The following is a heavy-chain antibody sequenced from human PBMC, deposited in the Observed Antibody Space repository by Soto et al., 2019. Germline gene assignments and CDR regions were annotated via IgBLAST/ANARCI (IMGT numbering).Heavy chain of an antibody. CDR1: GFTFSSYS. Sequence: GGSLRLSCAASGFTFSSYSMNWVRQAPGKGLEWVSSISSSSSYIYYADSVKGRFTISRDNAKNSLYLQMNSLRAEDAAVYYCARDLVAVAGTSYYYYGMDVWGQGTTVTVSS. V-gene: IGHV3-21*01. CDR2: ISSSSSYI. CDR3: ARDLVAVAGTSYYYYGMDV. J-gene: IGHJ6*02. D-gene: IGHD6-19*01.